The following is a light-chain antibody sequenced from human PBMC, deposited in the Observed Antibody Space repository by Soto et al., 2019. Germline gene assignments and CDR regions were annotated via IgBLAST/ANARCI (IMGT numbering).Light chain of an antibody. J-gene: IGLJ3*02. CDR2: LEGSGSY. Sequence: QPVLTQSSSASASLGSSVKLTCTLSSGHSSYIIAWHQQQPGNAPRYLMKLEGSGSYNKGSGVPDRFSGSSSGADRYLTISNLQFEDEADYYCETWDSNTHTVFGGGTKLTVL. CDR1: SGHSSYI. V-gene: IGLV4-60*02. CDR3: ETWDSNTHTV.